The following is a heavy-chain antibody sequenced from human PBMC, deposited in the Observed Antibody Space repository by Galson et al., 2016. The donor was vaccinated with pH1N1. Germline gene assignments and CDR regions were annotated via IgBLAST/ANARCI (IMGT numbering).Heavy chain of an antibody. CDR2: MYHSGTS. J-gene: IGHJ4*02. D-gene: IGHD1-14*01. CDR1: TYSISDGYY. Sequence: TLSLTCTVSTYSISDGYYWSWIRQPPGTGLEWIGSMYHSGTSYYNPSLKSRVAISFDTSRNQFSLALKSVTVEDTAIYHCARHGIVTTEPFDYWGQGTLVTVSS. V-gene: IGHV4-38-2*02. CDR3: ARHGIVTTEPFDY.